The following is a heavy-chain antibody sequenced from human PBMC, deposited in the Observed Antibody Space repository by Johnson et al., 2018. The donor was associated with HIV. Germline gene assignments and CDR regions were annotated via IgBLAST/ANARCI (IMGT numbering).Heavy chain of an antibody. Sequence: VQLVESGGGLVQPGGSLRLSCAASGFTFSSYWMHWVRQAPGKGLVWVSRIKSDGSRTSYADSVKGRFTISRDNAKNTLYLQMNSLRAEDTALYYCARVGRYSDSSGYYTDAFDIWGQGTMVTVSS. V-gene: IGHV3-74*01. D-gene: IGHD3-22*01. CDR2: IKSDGSRT. J-gene: IGHJ3*02. CDR1: GFTFSSYW. CDR3: ARVGRYSDSSGYYTDAFDI.